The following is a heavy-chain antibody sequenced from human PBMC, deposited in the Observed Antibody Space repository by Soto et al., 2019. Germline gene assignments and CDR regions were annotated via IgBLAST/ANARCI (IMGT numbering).Heavy chain of an antibody. D-gene: IGHD1-1*01. CDR1: GYTLISYG. V-gene: IGHV1-18*01. Sequence: AFVKVSGKTSGYTLISYGLSWVRQDPGQGLEWMGWISAYNGNTNYAQKLQGRVTMTTDTSTSTAYMELRSLRSDDTAVYYCAREGERGWFDPWGQGTLVTVSS. J-gene: IGHJ5*02. CDR2: ISAYNGNT. CDR3: AREGERGWFDP.